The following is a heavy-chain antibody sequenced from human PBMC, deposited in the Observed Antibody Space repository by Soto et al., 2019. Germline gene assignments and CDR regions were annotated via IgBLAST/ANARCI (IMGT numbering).Heavy chain of an antibody. D-gene: IGHD5-18*01. J-gene: IGHJ4*02. Sequence: PSETLSLTCAVSGGSISSGGYSWSWIRQPPGKGLEWIGYIYHSGSTYYNPSLKSRVTISVGRSKNQFSLKLSSVTAADTAVYYCARGYGRNFDYWGQGTLVTVSS. CDR3: ARGYGRNFDY. CDR2: IYHSGST. V-gene: IGHV4-30-2*01. CDR1: GGSISSGGYS.